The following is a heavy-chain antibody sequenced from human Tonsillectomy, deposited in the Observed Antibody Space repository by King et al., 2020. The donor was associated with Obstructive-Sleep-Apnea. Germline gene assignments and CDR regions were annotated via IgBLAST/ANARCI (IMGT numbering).Heavy chain of an antibody. CDR3: CIFTRDSMGV. CDR1: GFTFSSHS. CDR2: ISSSSSTI. D-gene: IGHD5-24*01. Sequence: VQLVESGGGLVQPGGFLRLSCAASGFTFSSHSMNWVRQAPGKGLEWVSYISSSSSTIYYADSVKGRFTISRDNAKNSLYLQMNSLRAEDTAMYYCCIFTRDSMGVWGQGTTVTVSS. J-gene: IGHJ6*02. V-gene: IGHV3-48*04.